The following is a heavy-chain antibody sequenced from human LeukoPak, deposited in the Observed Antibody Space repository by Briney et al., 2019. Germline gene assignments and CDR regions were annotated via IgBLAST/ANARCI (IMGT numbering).Heavy chain of an antibody. CDR3: ARLRWPRGGRSSFDY. V-gene: IGHV5-51*01. D-gene: IGHD3-10*01. CDR1: GYSFTTHW. Sequence: GESLKISFKGSGYSFTTHWIGWVRQMPGKGLEWMGIVNPDDSNTIYSPSFQGQVTISADKSITTAYLQWSSLKASDTAMYYCARLRWPRGGRSSFDYWGQGALVTVSS. CDR2: VNPDDSNT. J-gene: IGHJ4*02.